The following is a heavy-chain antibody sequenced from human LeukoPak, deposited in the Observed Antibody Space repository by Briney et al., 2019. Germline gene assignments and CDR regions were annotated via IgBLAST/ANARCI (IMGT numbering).Heavy chain of an antibody. D-gene: IGHD3-10*01. CDR3: AKTNYKRTILVWFGEFLLDDN. J-gene: IGHJ4*02. CDR1: GFTFSTYA. Sequence: GGSLRLSCAASGFTFSTYAMTWVRQVPGKGLECVSIISGSGDTYYADSVKGRFIISRDNSKNTLFLQMNSLRAEDTAIYYCAKTNYKRTILVWFGEFLLDDNWGQGTLVTVSS. V-gene: IGHV3-23*01. CDR2: ISGSGDT.